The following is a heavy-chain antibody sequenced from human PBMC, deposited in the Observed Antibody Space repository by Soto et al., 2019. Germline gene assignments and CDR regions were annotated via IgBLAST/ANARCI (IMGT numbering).Heavy chain of an antibody. V-gene: IGHV4-31*03. Sequence: QVQLQESGPGLVKPSQTLSLTCTVSGGSISSGGYYWSWIRQHPGKGLEWIGYIYYSGRPYYNPSLKRRVTISVDTSKNQFSLKLSSVTAADTAVYYCARVGGINWFDPWGQGTLVTVSS. CDR3: ARVGGINWFDP. CDR2: IYYSGRP. D-gene: IGHD3-16*01. CDR1: GGSISSGGYY. J-gene: IGHJ5*02.